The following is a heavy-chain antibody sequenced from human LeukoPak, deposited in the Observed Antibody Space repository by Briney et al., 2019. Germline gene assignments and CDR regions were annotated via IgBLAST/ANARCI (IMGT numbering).Heavy chain of an antibody. CDR2: INSDGSST. J-gene: IGHJ5*02. D-gene: IGHD6-6*01. Sequence: GGSLRLSCAASGFTFSSYWMHWVRQAPGKGLVWVSRINSDGSSTSYADSVKGRFTISRDNAKNTLYLQMNSLRAEDTAVYYCASGAAARTNWFDPWGQGTLVTVSS. V-gene: IGHV3-74*01. CDR1: GFTFSSYW. CDR3: ASGAAARTNWFDP.